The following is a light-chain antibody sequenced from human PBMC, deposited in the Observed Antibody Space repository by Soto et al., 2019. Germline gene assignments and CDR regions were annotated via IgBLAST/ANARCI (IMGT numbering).Light chain of an antibody. V-gene: IGLV3-21*02. Sequence: SYELTQPPSVSVAPGQTARMTCAGNDIGSKSVHWYQKRPGQAPVLVVYDDSDRRSGIPERFSGSNSGSTATLTISRVEAGDEADYFCQVWDISTDHVVFGGGTKLTVL. CDR3: QVWDISTDHVV. CDR1: DIGSKS. CDR2: DDS. J-gene: IGLJ2*01.